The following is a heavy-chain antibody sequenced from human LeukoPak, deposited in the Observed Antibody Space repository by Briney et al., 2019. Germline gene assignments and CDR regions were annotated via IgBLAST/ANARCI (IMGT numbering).Heavy chain of an antibody. CDR2: ISVDGTHT. V-gene: IGHV3-74*01. Sequence: GGSLRLSCVASGFTFSSYWGHWVRQVAGKGPVWVARISVDGTHTTYADSVKGRFTISRDNAKNTLYLQMNSLRAADTAVYYCVRDPHGTSFDSWGQGTLVTVSS. CDR3: VRDPHGTSFDS. J-gene: IGHJ4*02. CDR1: GFTFSSYW. D-gene: IGHD5-24*01.